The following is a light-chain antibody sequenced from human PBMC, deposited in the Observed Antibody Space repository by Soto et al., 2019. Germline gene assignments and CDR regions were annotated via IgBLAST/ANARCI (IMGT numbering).Light chain of an antibody. CDR2: DAS. CDR3: QQYISYYPRT. CDR1: QRISSW. J-gene: IGKJ1*01. Sequence: DIQMTPSPSTLSASLGDRITITCRASQRISSWLAWYQQKPGKAPKLLIYDASTLESGVPSRFSGSGSGTEFSLIVSSLQHEDFANYYCQQYISYYPRTFGQGTKVDIK. V-gene: IGKV1-5*01.